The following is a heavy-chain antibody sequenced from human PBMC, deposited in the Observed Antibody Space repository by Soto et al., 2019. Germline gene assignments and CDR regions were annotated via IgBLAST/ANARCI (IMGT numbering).Heavy chain of an antibody. CDR3: ARDSTADCSGGSCYSGFDY. CDR1: GGSISSGGYY. D-gene: IGHD2-15*01. V-gene: IGHV4-31*03. Sequence: SETLSLTCTVSGGSISSGGYYWSWIRQHPGKGLEWIGYVYYSGSTYYNPSLKSRVTISVDTSKNQFSLKLSSVTAADTAVYYCARDSTADCSGGSCYSGFDYWGQGTLVTVSS. CDR2: VYYSGST. J-gene: IGHJ4*02.